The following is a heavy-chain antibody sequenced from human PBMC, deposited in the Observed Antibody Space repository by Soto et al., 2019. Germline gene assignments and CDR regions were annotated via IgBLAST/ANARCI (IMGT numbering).Heavy chain of an antibody. D-gene: IGHD2-2*01. Sequence: QVQLVESGGGLVKPGGSLRLSCAASGFTFSDYYMSWIRQAPGKGLEWVSYISSSSSYTNYADSVKGRFTISRDNAKNSLYLQMNSLRAEDTAVYYCARDYNPSHSYCSSTSCQNYYGMDVWGQGTTVTVSS. CDR3: ARDYNPSHSYCSSTSCQNYYGMDV. J-gene: IGHJ6*02. V-gene: IGHV3-11*05. CDR1: GFTFSDYY. CDR2: ISSSSSYT.